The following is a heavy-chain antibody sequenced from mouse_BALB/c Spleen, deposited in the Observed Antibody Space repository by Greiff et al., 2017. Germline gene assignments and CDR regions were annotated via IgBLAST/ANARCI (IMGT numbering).Heavy chain of an antibody. V-gene: IGHV2-6-2*01. D-gene: IGHD2-14*01. CDR1: GFSLTSYG. CDR2: IWSDGST. Sequence: VHLVESGPDLVAPSQSLSITCTVSGFSLTSYGVHWVRQPPGKGLEWLVVIWSDGSTTYNSALKSRLSISKDNSKSQVFLKMNSLQTDDTAMYYCARPNRDYYAMDYWGQGTSVTVSS. CDR3: ARPNRDYYAMDY. J-gene: IGHJ4*01.